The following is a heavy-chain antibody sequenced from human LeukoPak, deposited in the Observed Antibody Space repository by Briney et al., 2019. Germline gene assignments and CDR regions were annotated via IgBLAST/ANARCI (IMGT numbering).Heavy chain of an antibody. V-gene: IGHV1-18*04. CDR1: GYTFNSYG. D-gene: IGHD3-10*01. Sequence: ASVKVSCKASGYTFNSYGISWVRQAPGQGLEWMGWISAYNGNTNYAQKLQGRVTMTTDTSTSTAYMELRSLRSDDTAVYYCARGALGELSKKQKHRHYYYYMDVWGKGTTVTVSS. CDR2: ISAYNGNT. J-gene: IGHJ6*03. CDR3: ARGALGELSKKQKHRHYYYYMDV.